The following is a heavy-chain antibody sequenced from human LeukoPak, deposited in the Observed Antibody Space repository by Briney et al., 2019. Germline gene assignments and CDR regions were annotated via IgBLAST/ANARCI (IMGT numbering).Heavy chain of an antibody. D-gene: IGHD5-12*01. CDR2: IYYSGST. CDR3: PRADSGYDCLDY. CDR1: GGSISSYY. Sequence: SETLSLTCTVSGGSISSYYWSWIRQSPGKGLEWIGYIYYSGSTNYNPSLKSRVTISVDSSKNQFSLKLSSVTVSDTAVYYCPRADSGYDCLDYWGQGTLVTVSS. J-gene: IGHJ4*02. V-gene: IGHV4-59*01.